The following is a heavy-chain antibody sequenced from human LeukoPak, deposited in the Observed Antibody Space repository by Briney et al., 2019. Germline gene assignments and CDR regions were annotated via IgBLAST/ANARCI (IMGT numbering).Heavy chain of an antibody. CDR1: GYTFTGYY. J-gene: IGHJ4*02. CDR3: ARGGNSVFGVVDY. Sequence: GASVKVSCKASGYTFTGYYMHWVRQAPGQGLEWMGWINPNSGGTNYAQKFQGRVTMTWDTSISTTYMELRGLRSDDTAVYYCARGGNSVFGVVDYWGQGTLVTVSS. D-gene: IGHD3-3*01. CDR2: INPNSGGT. V-gene: IGHV1-2*02.